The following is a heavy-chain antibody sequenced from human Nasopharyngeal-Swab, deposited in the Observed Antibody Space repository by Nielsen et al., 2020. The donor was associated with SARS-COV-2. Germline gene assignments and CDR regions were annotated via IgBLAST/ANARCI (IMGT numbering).Heavy chain of an antibody. CDR2: IYPGDSDT. V-gene: IGHV5-51*01. CDR3: ARTAIEGGYYRGDAFDI. CDR1: GYRFISYW. J-gene: IGHJ3*02. D-gene: IGHD3-22*01. Sequence: GESLKISCKGSGYRFISYWIGWVRQMPGKGLEWMGIIYPGDSDTRYSPLFQGQVTISADKSISTAYLQWSSLKASDTAMYYCARTAIEGGYYRGDAFDIWGQGTMVTVSS.